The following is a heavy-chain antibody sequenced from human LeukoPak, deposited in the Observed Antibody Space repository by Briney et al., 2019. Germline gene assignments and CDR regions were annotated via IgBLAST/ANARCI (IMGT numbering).Heavy chain of an antibody. CDR3: AKASRDYYDSSGRLPDAFDI. D-gene: IGHD3-22*01. CDR1: GFTFDDYA. Sequence: GGSLRLSCAASGFTFDDYAMHWVRQAPGKGLEWVSGISWNSGSIGYADSVKGQFTISRDNAKNSLYLQMDSLRAEDTALYYCAKASRDYYDSSGRLPDAFDIWGQGTMVTVSS. V-gene: IGHV3-9*01. J-gene: IGHJ3*02. CDR2: ISWNSGSI.